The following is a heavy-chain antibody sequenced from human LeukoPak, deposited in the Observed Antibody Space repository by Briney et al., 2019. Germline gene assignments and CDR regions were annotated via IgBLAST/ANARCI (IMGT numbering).Heavy chain of an antibody. V-gene: IGHV3-23*01. Sequence: PGGSLRLSCAASGFTFSIYTMNWVRQAPGKGLEWVSVISATGGSTYYADSVKGRFTISRDNSKNTLYLQMNSLRAEDTAVYYCAELGITMIGGVWGKGTTVTISS. D-gene: IGHD3-10*02. J-gene: IGHJ6*04. CDR2: ISATGGST. CDR3: AELGITMIGGV. CDR1: GFTFSIYT.